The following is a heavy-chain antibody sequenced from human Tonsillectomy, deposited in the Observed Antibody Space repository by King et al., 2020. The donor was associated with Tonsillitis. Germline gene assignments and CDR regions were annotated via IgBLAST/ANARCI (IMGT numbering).Heavy chain of an antibody. CDR2: ISGSGGRT. CDR3: AKVDPFDY. CDR1: GFTFSSSA. J-gene: IGHJ4*02. Sequence: VQLVESGGGLVQPGGSLRLSCAASGFTFSSSAMSWVRQAPGKGLEWVSAISGSGGRTYYADSVKGRFTIPRDNSKSTLYLQMNSLRVEDTAVYYCAKVDPFDYWGQGTLVTVSS. D-gene: IGHD3/OR15-3a*01. V-gene: IGHV3-23*04.